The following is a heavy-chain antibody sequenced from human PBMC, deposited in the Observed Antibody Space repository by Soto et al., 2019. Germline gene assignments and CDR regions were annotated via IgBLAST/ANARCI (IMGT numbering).Heavy chain of an antibody. CDR3: AREGPLGYCSGGSCYSRDYYYYYGMDV. CDR1: GYTLTGCY. Sequence: VKACSKDPGYTLTGCYMYWVRQAQGQGLEWMGWINPNSGGTNYAQKFQGWVTMTRDTSTSTAYMELSRLRSDDTAVYYCAREGPLGYCSGGSCYSRDYYYYYGMDVWGQGTTVTVSS. V-gene: IGHV1-2*04. J-gene: IGHJ6*02. D-gene: IGHD2-15*01. CDR2: INPNSGGT.